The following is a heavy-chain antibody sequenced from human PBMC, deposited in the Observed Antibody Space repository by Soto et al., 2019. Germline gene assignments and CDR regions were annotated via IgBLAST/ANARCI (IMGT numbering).Heavy chain of an antibody. CDR1: RFTFSYYY. CDR2: ISSSGSTI. D-gene: IGHD4-17*01. CDR3: ARGLRALCYYGMDV. J-gene: IGHJ6*02. V-gene: IGHV3-11*01. Sequence: LXLSCAASRFTFSYYYMSWIRQAPGKGLEWVSYISSSGSTIYYADSVKGRFTISRDNAKNSLYLQMNSLRAEDTAVYYCARGLRALCYYGMDVWGQGTTVTVSS.